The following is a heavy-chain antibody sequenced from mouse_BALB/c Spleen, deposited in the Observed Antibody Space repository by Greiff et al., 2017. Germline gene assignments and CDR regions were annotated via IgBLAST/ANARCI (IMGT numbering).Heavy chain of an antibody. Sequence: EVKLMESGGGLVKPGGSLKLSCAASGFTFSSYTMSWVRQTPEKRLEWVATISSGGSYTYYPDSVKGRVTISRDNAKNTLYLQISSLKTEATAMYYCTRDGNYRYGDYAMDYWGQGTSVTVSS. CDR1: GFTFSSYT. CDR2: ISSGGSYT. CDR3: TRDGNYRYGDYAMDY. V-gene: IGHV5-6-4*01. J-gene: IGHJ4*01. D-gene: IGHD2-14*01.